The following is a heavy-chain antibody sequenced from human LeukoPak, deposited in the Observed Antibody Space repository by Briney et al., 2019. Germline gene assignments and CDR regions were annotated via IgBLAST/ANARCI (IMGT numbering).Heavy chain of an antibody. D-gene: IGHD5-24*01. CDR2: INWKTGNG. J-gene: IGHJ2*01. V-gene: IGHV3-9*01. CDR3: TRRAARWQFDL. CDR1: GFTFSSYA. Sequence: PGGSLRFSCAASGFTFSSYAMSWVRQAPGRGLEWVSGINWKTGNGIYADSVKGRFTISRDNAKNSLYLQMSSLRAEDTALYYCTRRAARWQFDLWGRGTLLTVSS.